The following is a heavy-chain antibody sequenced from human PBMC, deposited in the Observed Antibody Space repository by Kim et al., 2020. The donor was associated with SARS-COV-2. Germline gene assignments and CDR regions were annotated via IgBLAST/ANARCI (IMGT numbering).Heavy chain of an antibody. CDR2: IKKKADGGTT. CDR1: GFTFSNAW. J-gene: IGHJ6*02. D-gene: IGHD6-13*01. CDR3: TTLRGIEHYSSSWYPLDV. Sequence: GGSLRLSCAASGFTFSNAWMSWVRQAPGKGLEWVGRIKKKADGGTTDYAAPVRGRFSMSRDDSKNTLYLQMNSLKTEDTAVYYCTTLRGIEHYSSSWYPLDVWGHGATVTVSS. V-gene: IGHV3-15*05.